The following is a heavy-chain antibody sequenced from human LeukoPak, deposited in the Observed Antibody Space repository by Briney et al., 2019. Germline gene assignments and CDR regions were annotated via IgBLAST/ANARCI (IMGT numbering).Heavy chain of an antibody. J-gene: IGHJ4*02. V-gene: IGHV4-39*01. Sequence: SETLSLTCTVSGGSISSSSYYWGWIRQPPGKGLEWIGSIYYSGSTYYNPSLKSRVTISVDTSKNQFSLKLSSVTAADTAVYYCASGRNFFSGSYISYVYWGQGTLVTVSS. D-gene: IGHD3-10*01. CDR1: GGSISSSSYY. CDR2: IYYSGST. CDR3: ASGRNFFSGSYISYVY.